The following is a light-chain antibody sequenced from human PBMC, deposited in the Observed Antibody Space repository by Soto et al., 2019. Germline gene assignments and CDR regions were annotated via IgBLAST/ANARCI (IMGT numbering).Light chain of an antibody. Sequence: DIQMTQSPSSLSASVGDRVTITCRASQSISSYLNWYQQKPGKAPKLLIYKASSLESGVPSRFSGSGSGTDFTLTISSLQPEDFATYFCQQGYSRPRTFGQGTKVDI. CDR3: QQGYSRPRT. CDR2: KAS. V-gene: IGKV1-39*01. CDR1: QSISSY. J-gene: IGKJ1*01.